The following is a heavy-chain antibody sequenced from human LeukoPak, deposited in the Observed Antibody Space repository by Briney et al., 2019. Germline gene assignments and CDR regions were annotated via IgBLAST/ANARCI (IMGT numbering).Heavy chain of an antibody. CDR2: ISYDGSNK. D-gene: IGHD3-22*01. V-gene: IGHV3-30-3*01. CDR1: GFTFSSYA. J-gene: IGHJ4*02. Sequence: GGSLRLSCAASGFTFSSYAMHRVRQAPGKGLEWVAVISYDGSNKYYADSVKGRFTISRDNAKNSLYLQMNSLRAEDTAVYYCAREYYYDSRIPLDYWGQGTLVTVSS. CDR3: AREYYYDSRIPLDY.